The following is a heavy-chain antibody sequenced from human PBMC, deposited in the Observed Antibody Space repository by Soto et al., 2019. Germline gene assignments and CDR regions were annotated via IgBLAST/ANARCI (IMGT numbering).Heavy chain of an antibody. J-gene: IGHJ4*02. CDR2: IKHSGST. Sequence: SETLSLTCAVYGGSFSGYYWSWIRQPPGKGLEWIGEIKHSGSTNYNPSLKSRVTISVDTSKNQFSLKLSSVTAADTAVYYCECATRWHHWKNAYYFDYWGQGTLVTVSS. CDR1: GGSFSGYY. V-gene: IGHV4-34*01. CDR3: ECATRWHHWKNAYYFDY. D-gene: IGHD1-1*01.